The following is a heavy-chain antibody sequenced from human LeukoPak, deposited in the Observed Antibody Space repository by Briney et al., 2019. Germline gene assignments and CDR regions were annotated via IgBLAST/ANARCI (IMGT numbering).Heavy chain of an antibody. CDR3: AELGITMIGGV. V-gene: IGHV3-48*03. CDR2: IKSSGSSI. Sequence: PGGSLRLSCATSGFTFGYYEMNWVRQAPGKGLEWVSYIKSSGSSIYYADSVKGRFTISRDNAKNSLYLQMNSLRAEDTAVYYCAELGITMIGGVWGKGTTITISS. D-gene: IGHD3-10*02. J-gene: IGHJ6*04. CDR1: GFTFGYYE.